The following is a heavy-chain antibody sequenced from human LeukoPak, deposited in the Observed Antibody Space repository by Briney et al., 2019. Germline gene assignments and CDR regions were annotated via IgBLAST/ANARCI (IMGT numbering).Heavy chain of an antibody. D-gene: IGHD3-22*01. Sequence: ASVKVSCKASGGTFSSYAISWVRQAPGQGLEWMGWISAYNGNTNYAQKLQGRVTMTTDTSTSTAYMELRSLRSDDTAVYYCARVPPDITMIVVVITALDYWGQGTLVTVSS. V-gene: IGHV1-18*01. CDR3: ARVPPDITMIVVVITALDY. CDR1: GGTFSSYA. J-gene: IGHJ4*02. CDR2: ISAYNGNT.